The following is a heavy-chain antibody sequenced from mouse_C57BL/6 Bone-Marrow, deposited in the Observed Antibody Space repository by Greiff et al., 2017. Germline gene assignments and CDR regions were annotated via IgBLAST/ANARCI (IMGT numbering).Heavy chain of an antibody. CDR3: ARGVYYDYGYWYFDV. J-gene: IGHJ1*03. CDR1: GYTFTSYW. CDR2: IHPNSCST. D-gene: IGHD2-4*01. Sequence: QVQLQQPGAELVKPGASVKLSCKASGYTFTSYWMHWVKQRPGQGLEWIGMIHPNSCSTNYNEKFKSKATLTVDKSSSTAYMQLSSLTSEGSAVYYCARGVYYDYGYWYFDVWGTGTTVTVSS. V-gene: IGHV1-64*01.